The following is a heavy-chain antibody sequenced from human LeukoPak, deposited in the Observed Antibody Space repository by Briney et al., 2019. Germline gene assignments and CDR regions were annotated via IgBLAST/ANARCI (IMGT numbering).Heavy chain of an antibody. Sequence: GASVKVSCKASGYTFTGYYMHWVRQAPGQGLEWMGWINPNSGGTNYAQKFQGRVTMTRDTSISTAYMELSSLRSDDTAVYYCARGQEWPLSVRGVMEWWFDPWGQGTLVTVSS. J-gene: IGHJ5*02. CDR2: INPNSGGT. CDR3: ARGQEWPLSVRGVMEWWFDP. V-gene: IGHV1-2*02. D-gene: IGHD3-10*02. CDR1: GYTFTGYY.